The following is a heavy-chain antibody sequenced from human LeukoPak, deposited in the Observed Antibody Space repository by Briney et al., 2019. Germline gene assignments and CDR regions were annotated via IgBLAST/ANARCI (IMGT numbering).Heavy chain of an antibody. CDR3: ARGGGYSYGHFDY. J-gene: IGHJ4*02. D-gene: IGHD5-18*01. CDR1: GFTFSSYW. CDR2: INSDGSST. V-gene: IGHV3-74*01. Sequence: GGSLRLSCAASGFTFSSYWMHWVRQAPGKGLVWVSRINSDGSSTIYADSVKGRFTISRDNAKNTLYLKMNSLRAEDTAVYYCARGGGYSYGHFDYWGQGTLVTVSS.